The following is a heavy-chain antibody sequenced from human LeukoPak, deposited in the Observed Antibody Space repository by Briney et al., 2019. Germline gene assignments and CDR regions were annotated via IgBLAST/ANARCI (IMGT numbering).Heavy chain of an antibody. CDR1: GFTFSTYW. V-gene: IGHV3-74*01. D-gene: IGHD6-6*01. Sequence: GGSLRLSCAASGFTFSTYWMHWVRQAPGEGLVWVSRISSDGSNTIYADSVKGRFTISRDNAKNTVYLQMNSLRAEDTAVYYCASPGGIVGRRNVYDLWGQGTMVTVFS. CDR2: ISSDGSNT. J-gene: IGHJ3*01. CDR3: ASPGGIVGRRNVYDL.